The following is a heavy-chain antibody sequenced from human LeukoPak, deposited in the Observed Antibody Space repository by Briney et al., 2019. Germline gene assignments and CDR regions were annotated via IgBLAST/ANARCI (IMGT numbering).Heavy chain of an antibody. CDR3: ARPPEGYSYGFYFGH. CDR1: AFTFSEYS. CDR2: ITESGGTE. J-gene: IGHJ4*02. D-gene: IGHD5-18*01. Sequence: GGSLRLSCVGSAFTFSEYSMSWIRQAPGRELEWISSITESGGTEYYADSVKGRFSISRDNAKSALYLQMNSLRAEDTAVNYCARPPEGYSYGFYFGHWGQGAPVIVSS. V-gene: IGHV3-11*01.